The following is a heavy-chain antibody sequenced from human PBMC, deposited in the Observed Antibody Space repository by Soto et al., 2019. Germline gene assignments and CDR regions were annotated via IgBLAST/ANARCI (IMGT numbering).Heavy chain of an antibody. V-gene: IGHV4-34*01. CDR1: SGSIGGYY. CDR2: INQSGTT. Sequence: SETLSLTCAVYSGSIGGYYWSWIRHPPGKGLEWIGEINQSGTTIYNQSLKSRVTISVDTSKNQFSLKLSSVTAADTAVYYCARGSQWLDYWGQGTLVTVSS. CDR3: ARGSQWLDY. D-gene: IGHD6-19*01. J-gene: IGHJ4*02.